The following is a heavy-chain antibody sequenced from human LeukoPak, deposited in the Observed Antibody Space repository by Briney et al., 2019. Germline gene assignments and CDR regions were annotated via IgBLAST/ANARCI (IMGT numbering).Heavy chain of an antibody. D-gene: IGHD3-16*01. CDR1: VFSISDYG. Sequence: GGSLSLSCAASVFSISDYGMSWVRKAPRKGLEWVSRISRSGDATDYADSVKGRFTISRDDSNNTLFLQMDSLGAEDTALYFCARTLFTLRGIMKRYYYAMDVWGQGTTVTVSS. CDR2: ISRSGDAT. CDR3: ARTLFTLRGIMKRYYYAMDV. V-gene: IGHV3-23*01. J-gene: IGHJ6*02.